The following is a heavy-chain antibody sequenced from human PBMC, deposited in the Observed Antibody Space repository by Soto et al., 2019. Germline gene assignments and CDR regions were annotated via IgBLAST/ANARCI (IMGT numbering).Heavy chain of an antibody. CDR2: IRSRGKSPAT. CDR1: GFTFSSSS. J-gene: IGHJ4*02. CDR3: ATLDCSGGSCWPYHSEH. D-gene: IGHD2-15*01. Sequence: EVQLVESGGGLVQPGGSLKLSCAVSGFTFSSSSMHWVRQAYGKGLEWVGRIRSRGKSPATSYAASVKGRFTISRDDSKTIAYLHMKSLKIDDTAVSFCATLDCSGGSCWPYHSEHWGPGTLVT. V-gene: IGHV3-73*02.